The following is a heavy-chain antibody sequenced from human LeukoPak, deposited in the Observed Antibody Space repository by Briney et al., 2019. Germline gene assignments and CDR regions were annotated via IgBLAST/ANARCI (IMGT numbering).Heavy chain of an antibody. V-gene: IGHV3-30-3*01. Sequence: GGSLRLSCAASGFTFSSYAMHWVRQAPGKGLEWVAVISYDGSNKYYADSVKGRFTISRDNSKNTLYLQMNSLRAEDTAVYYCARSCDSLDYWSQGTLVTVSS. CDR2: ISYDGSNK. D-gene: IGHD3-22*01. J-gene: IGHJ4*02. CDR1: GFTFSSYA. CDR3: ARSCDSLDY.